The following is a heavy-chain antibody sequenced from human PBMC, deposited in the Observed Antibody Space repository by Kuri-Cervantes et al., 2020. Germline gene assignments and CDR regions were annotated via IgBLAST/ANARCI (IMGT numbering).Heavy chain of an antibody. CDR3: AKERSYGDYVFDYGMDV. V-gene: IGHV3-21*01. CDR1: GFTFRAYD. J-gene: IGHJ6*02. D-gene: IGHD4-17*01. Sequence: GESLKISCAASGFTFRAYDMSWVRQAPGKGLQWVSSISSSGNNIYYADSLKGRFTISRDNAKNSLFLQVNSLRAEDTAVYYCAKERSYGDYVFDYGMDVWGQGTTVTVSS. CDR2: ISSSGNNI.